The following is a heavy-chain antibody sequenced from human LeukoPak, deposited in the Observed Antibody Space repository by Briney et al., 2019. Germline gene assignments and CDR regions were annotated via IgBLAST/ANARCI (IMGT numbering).Heavy chain of an antibody. CDR1: GYTFTSYD. D-gene: IGHD3-22*01. CDR2: MNPNSGNT. Sequence: ASVTVSCKASGYTFTSYDINWVRQATGQGLEWMGWMNPNSGNTGYAQKFQGRVTMTRNTSISTAYMELSSLRSEDTAVYYCASAPLRRESGYYGIYYYYYMDVWGKGTTVTVSS. CDR3: ASAPLRRESGYYGIYYYYYMDV. J-gene: IGHJ6*03. V-gene: IGHV1-8*01.